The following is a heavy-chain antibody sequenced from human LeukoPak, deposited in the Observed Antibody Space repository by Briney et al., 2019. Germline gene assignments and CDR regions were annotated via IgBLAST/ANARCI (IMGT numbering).Heavy chain of an antibody. V-gene: IGHV4-59*01. CDR2: IYYSGST. D-gene: IGHD6-19*01. CDR3: ARDLYSSGYWYFDL. J-gene: IGHJ2*01. Sequence: SETLSLTCTVSGGSISSYYWSWIRQPPGKGLEWIGSIYYSGSTNYNPSLKSRVTISVGTSKNQFSLKLSSVTAADTAIYYCARDLYSSGYWYFDLWGRGTLVTVSS. CDR1: GGSISSYY.